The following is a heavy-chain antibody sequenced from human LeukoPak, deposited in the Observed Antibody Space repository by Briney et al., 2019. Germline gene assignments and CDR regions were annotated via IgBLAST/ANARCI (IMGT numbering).Heavy chain of an antibody. D-gene: IGHD4-23*01. V-gene: IGHV3-74*01. CDR2: INSDGSST. CDR3: ARDVYGGNPFDY. Sequence: GGSLRLSCAASGFTFSSYWMHWVRQAPGKGLVWVSRINSDGSSTSYADSVKGRFTVSRDNAKNTLYLQMNSLRAEDTAVYYCARDVYGGNPFDYWGQGTLVTVSS. CDR1: GFTFSSYW. J-gene: IGHJ4*02.